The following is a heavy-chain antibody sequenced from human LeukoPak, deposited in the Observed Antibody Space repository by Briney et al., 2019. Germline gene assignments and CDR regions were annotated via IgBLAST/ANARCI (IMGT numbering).Heavy chain of an antibody. J-gene: IGHJ4*02. CDR1: GGSFSGYY. D-gene: IGHD3-22*01. V-gene: IGHV4-34*01. Sequence: PSETLSLTCAVSGGSFSGYYWSWIRQPPRKGLEWIGGINHSGSTTYNPSLKSRVPISVATSKNQFSLKLSSVTAADTAVYYCARCNYYDSSGMRYWGQGTLVTVSS. CDR3: ARCNYYDSSGMRY. CDR2: INHSGST.